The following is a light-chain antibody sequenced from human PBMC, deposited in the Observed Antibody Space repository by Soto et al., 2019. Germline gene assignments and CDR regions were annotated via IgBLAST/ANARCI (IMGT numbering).Light chain of an antibody. CDR1: NIGSYS. V-gene: IGLV3-21*02. CDR2: DDR. Sequence: SYELTQPPSVSVAPGQTARITCGGNNIGSYSVHWYQLRPGQAPVLVVYDDRDRPSGIPERFSGSNSGNTATLTINGVEAGDEADYYCQVWDTSSDHVVFGGGTKLTVL. CDR3: QVWDTSSDHVV. J-gene: IGLJ2*01.